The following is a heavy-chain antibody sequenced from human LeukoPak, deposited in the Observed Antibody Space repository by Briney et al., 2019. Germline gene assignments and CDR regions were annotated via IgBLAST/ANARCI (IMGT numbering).Heavy chain of an antibody. CDR1: GGSISSGDYY. V-gene: IGHV4-30-4*08. Sequence: SQTLSLTCTVSGGSISSGDYYWSWIRQPPGKGLEWIGYIYYSGSTYYNPSLKSRVTISVDTSKNQLSLKLSSVTAADTAVYYCARANYYDSSGLDYWGQGTLVTVSS. CDR2: IYYSGST. J-gene: IGHJ4*02. D-gene: IGHD3-22*01. CDR3: ARANYYDSSGLDY.